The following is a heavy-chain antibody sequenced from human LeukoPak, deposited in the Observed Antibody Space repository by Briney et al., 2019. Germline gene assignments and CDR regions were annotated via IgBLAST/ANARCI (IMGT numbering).Heavy chain of an antibody. J-gene: IGHJ4*02. CDR3: AAGYGSGSYWLGYFDY. Sequence: GASGKGSFKASGITFSNSAVEGGGPARGKRVGGVGWVVFGSGNTNYAQKFQERVTITRDMSTSTAYMELSSLRSEDTAVYYCAAGYGSGSYWLGYFDYWGQGTLVTVSS. D-gene: IGHD3-10*01. CDR1: GITFSNSA. CDR2: VVFGSGNT. V-gene: IGHV1-58*01.